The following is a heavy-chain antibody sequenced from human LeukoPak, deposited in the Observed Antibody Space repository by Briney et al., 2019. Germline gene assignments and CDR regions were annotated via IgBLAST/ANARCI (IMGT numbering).Heavy chain of an antibody. CDR1: GGSISSSNYY. D-gene: IGHD1-14*01. Sequence: SETLSLTCTVSGGSISSSNYYWGWIRQPPGKGLEWIGYIYYSGSTNYNPSLKSRVTTSVDTSKNQFSLKLSSVTAADTAVYYCARVAERNWFDPWGQGTLVTVSS. J-gene: IGHJ5*02. CDR3: ARVAERNWFDP. CDR2: IYYSGST. V-gene: IGHV4-61*05.